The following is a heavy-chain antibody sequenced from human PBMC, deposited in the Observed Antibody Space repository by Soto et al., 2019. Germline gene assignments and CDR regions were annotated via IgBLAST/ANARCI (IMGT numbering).Heavy chain of an antibody. D-gene: IGHD2-2*01. Sequence: PVKVSCKASGGTFSSYSISWVRQAPGQGLEWMGGIIPIFGTANYAQKFQGRVTITADESASTAHMELSSLRSEDTAVYFCARGVENIVEVLDVFGYSVMAVRGKGTTVPVSP. J-gene: IGHJ6*04. V-gene: IGHV1-69*13. CDR2: IIPIFGTA. CDR3: ARGVENIVEVLDVFGYSVMAV. CDR1: GGTFSSYS.